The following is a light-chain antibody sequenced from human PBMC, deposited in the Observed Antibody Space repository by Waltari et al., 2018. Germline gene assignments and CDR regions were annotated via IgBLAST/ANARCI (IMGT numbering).Light chain of an antibody. J-gene: IGLJ3*02. CDR2: EVT. CDR1: NSDVGNYNF. V-gene: IGLV2-23*02. Sequence: QAALTQPASVSGSPGPSITISCTGSNSDVGNYNFVSWYQKHPGKAPKLIIYEVTNRPSGISDRFSGFKTGKTASLTISGLQAEDEADYYCCSYAGSWIWVFGGGTELTVL. CDR3: CSYAGSWIWV.